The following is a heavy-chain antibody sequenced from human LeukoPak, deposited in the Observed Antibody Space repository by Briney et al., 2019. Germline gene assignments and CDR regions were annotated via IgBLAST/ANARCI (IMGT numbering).Heavy chain of an antibody. V-gene: IGHV3-48*01. CDR3: AKRDSLHPSDGNDKYFQH. J-gene: IGHJ1*01. D-gene: IGHD2-15*01. CDR2: ISGRSSTI. Sequence: PGGSLRLSCAASAFTFIDYSMNWVRQAPGKGLEWVSYISGRSSTIYYANSVKGRFTISIDNAKNSMYLQMNSLRAEETAVYSCAKRDSLHPSDGNDKYFQHWGQGTLATVSS. CDR1: AFTFIDYS.